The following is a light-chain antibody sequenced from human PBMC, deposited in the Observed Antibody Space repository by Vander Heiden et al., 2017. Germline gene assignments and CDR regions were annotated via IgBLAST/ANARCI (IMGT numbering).Light chain of an antibody. CDR3: SSFAGFNNYV. CDR2: EVR. V-gene: IGLV2-8*01. Sequence: QSALTQPPSASGSPGQSVTISCTGTSSDVGGYNYVSWYQQHPGKAPKVVVYEVRQRPSGVPERFAGSKSANTASLTVSGLQAEDEADYYCSSFAGFNNYVFGTGTKVTVL. J-gene: IGLJ1*01. CDR1: SSDVGGYNY.